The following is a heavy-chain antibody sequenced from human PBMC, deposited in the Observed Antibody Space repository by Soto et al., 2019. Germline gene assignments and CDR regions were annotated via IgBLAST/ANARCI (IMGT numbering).Heavy chain of an antibody. J-gene: IGHJ4*02. CDR3: AKVSSSWYAGFFDL. D-gene: IGHD6-13*01. CDR1: GFTFSSHA. Sequence: EVQLLESGGGLVQPGGSLRLSCTAYGFTFSSHAMTWVRQAPGKGLEWVSGLSDSGGSTYYADSVKGRFTISRDNSMNTLYLQMNTLRAEDTAVYYCAKVSSSWYAGFFDLWGQGTLVTVSS. CDR2: LSDSGGST. V-gene: IGHV3-23*01.